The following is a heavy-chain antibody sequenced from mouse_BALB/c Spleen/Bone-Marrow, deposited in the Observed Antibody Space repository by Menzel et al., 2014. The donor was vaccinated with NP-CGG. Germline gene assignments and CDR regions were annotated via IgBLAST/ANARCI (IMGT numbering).Heavy chain of an antibody. CDR1: GFTFSSYA. CDR2: ISSGGSYT. V-gene: IGHV5-9-3*01. CDR3: ARGGNWDDFDV. D-gene: IGHD4-1*01. J-gene: IGHJ1*01. Sequence: EVQGVGSGGGLVKPGGSLKLSCAASGFTFSSYAMSWVRQTPEKRLEWVATISSGGSYTYYPDSVKGRFTISRDNAKNTLYLQMSSLRSEDTAMYYCARGGNWDDFDVWGAGTTVTVSS.